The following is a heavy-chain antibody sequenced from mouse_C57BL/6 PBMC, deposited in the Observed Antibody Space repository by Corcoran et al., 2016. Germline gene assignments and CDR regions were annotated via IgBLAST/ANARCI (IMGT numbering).Heavy chain of an antibody. Sequence: EVQLQQSGPELVKSGASVKISCKASGYTFTDYYMNWVKQSHGKSLEWIGDINPNNGGTSYNQKFKGKATLTVDKSSSTAYMELRSLTSEDSAVYYCAGGLREYFDYWGQGTTLTVSS. CDR3: AGGLREYFDY. V-gene: IGHV1-26*01. J-gene: IGHJ2*01. D-gene: IGHD2-4*01. CDR2: INPNNGGT. CDR1: GYTFTDYY.